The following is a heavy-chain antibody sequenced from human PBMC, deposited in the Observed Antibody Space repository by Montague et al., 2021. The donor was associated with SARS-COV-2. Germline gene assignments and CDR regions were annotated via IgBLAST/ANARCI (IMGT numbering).Heavy chain of an antibody. CDR3: ARNQGYHWNYPYNWFGP. V-gene: IGHV4-39*01. J-gene: IGHJ5*02. D-gene: IGHD1-7*01. CDR1: DASISTSNY. CDR2: IHFTGTT. Sequence: SETLSLTCSVSDASISTSNYWGWLRQTPGKGLEWIASIHFTGTTYYKPSLKSRVTISVDTSKNQFSLKLSSVTAADTAVYYCARNQGYHWNYPYNWFGPWGQGTLVTVSS.